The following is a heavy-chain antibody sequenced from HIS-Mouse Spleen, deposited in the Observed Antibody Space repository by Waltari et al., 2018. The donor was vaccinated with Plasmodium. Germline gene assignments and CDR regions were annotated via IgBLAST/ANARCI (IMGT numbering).Heavy chain of an antibody. J-gene: IGHJ4*02. D-gene: IGHD1-7*01. CDR2: IYHSGST. V-gene: IGHV4-39*07. CDR3: ARDRITGTSYFDY. Sequence: QLQLQESGPGLVKPSETLSLTCTGAGGSNSSSRYYWGWSRQPPGKGLEWIGSIYHSGSTYYNPSLKSRVTISVDTSKNQFSLKLSSVTAADTAVYYCARDRITGTSYFDYWGQGTLVTVSS. CDR1: GGSNSSSRYY.